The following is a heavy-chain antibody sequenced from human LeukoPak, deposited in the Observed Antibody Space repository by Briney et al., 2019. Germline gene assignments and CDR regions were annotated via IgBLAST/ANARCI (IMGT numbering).Heavy chain of an antibody. CDR3: AKLRTGTATNFDY. J-gene: IGHJ4*02. V-gene: IGHV3-23*01. Sequence: GGSLRLSCAASGFTFSSYAMSWVRQAPGKGLEWVSAISGSGGSTYYADSVKGRFTISRDNSKNTLYVQMSSLRVEDTAVYYCAKLRTGTATNFDYWGQGTLVTVSS. CDR2: ISGSGGST. D-gene: IGHD1-1*01. CDR1: GFTFSSYA.